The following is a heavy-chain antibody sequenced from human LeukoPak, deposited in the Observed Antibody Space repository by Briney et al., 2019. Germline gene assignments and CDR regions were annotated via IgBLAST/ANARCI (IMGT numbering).Heavy chain of an antibody. D-gene: IGHD2-21*02. J-gene: IGHJ3*02. Sequence: GRSLRLSCAASGFTFSSYSINWVRQAPGKGLEWVSFISSSSIYIYYADSVKGRFTISRDNAKNSLYLQMNSLRAEDTAVYYCARDDAYCGGDCYSGDAFDIWGQGTMVTVSS. CDR1: GFTFSSYS. CDR2: ISSSSIYI. CDR3: ARDDAYCGGDCYSGDAFDI. V-gene: IGHV3-21*06.